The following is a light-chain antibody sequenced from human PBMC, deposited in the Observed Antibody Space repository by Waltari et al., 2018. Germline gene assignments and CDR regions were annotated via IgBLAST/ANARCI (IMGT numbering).Light chain of an antibody. J-gene: IGKJ1*01. Sequence: DVVMTHSPLSLPVTLGPPASISCRSSPSLVYSDGNTYLNWFQQRPGQSPRRLIDTVSKRDSGVADRFSGSGAGTDFTPRMSRVEAGDVGLYFSMQGTRWPTFGQGTEV. V-gene: IGKV2-30*01. CDR1: PSLVYSDGNTY. CDR2: TVS. CDR3: MQGTRWPT.